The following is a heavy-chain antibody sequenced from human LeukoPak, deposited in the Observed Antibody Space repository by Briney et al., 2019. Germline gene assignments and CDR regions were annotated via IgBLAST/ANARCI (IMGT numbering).Heavy chain of an antibody. Sequence: GGSLRPSCAASGFTFSSYSMNWVRQAPGKGLEWVSAISGSGGSTYYADSVKGRFTISRDNSKNTLYLQMNSLRAEDTAVYYCAKDPGYCSGGSCYPGFDYWGQGTLVTVSS. J-gene: IGHJ4*02. V-gene: IGHV3-23*01. D-gene: IGHD2-15*01. CDR2: ISGSGGST. CDR1: GFTFSSYS. CDR3: AKDPGYCSGGSCYPGFDY.